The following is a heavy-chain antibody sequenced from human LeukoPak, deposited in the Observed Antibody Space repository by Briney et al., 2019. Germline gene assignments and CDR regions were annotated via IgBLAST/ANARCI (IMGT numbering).Heavy chain of an antibody. J-gene: IGHJ4*02. CDR2: ISSSNSYI. D-gene: IGHD6-13*01. Sequence: GSLRLSCAASGFTFSSYSMNWVRQAPGKGLEWVSSISSSNSYIYYADSVKGRFTISRDNAKNSLYLQMNSLRAEDTAVYYCARVLAAAGTSDYWGQGTLVTVSS. V-gene: IGHV3-21*01. CDR3: ARVLAAAGTSDY. CDR1: GFTFSSYS.